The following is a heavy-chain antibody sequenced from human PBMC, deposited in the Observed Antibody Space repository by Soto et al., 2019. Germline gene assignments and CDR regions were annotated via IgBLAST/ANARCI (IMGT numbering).Heavy chain of an antibody. J-gene: IGHJ6*02. V-gene: IGHV1-46*01. Sequence: QVQLVQSGAEVKKPGASVKVSCKASGYTFTSYYMHWVRQAPGQGLEWMGIINPSGGSTSYAQKYQGRVTMTRETSTSTGYMELSSLRSEDTAVYYCARDDNYGSGSYYNNLDYYYGMDVWGQGTTVTVSS. D-gene: IGHD3-10*01. CDR2: INPSGGST. CDR1: GYTFTSYY. CDR3: ARDDNYGSGSYYNNLDYYYGMDV.